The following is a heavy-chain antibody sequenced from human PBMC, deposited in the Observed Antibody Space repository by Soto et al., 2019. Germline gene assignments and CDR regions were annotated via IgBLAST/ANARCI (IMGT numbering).Heavy chain of an antibody. Sequence: VQLLESGGGLVQPGGSLRLSCAASGFTFSNHAMSWVRQAPGKGLEWVSSITAGDAYSHYADFVKGRFTISRDNSKDSLSVRRAGVTATDADVYYCATDCCHSWGFFDYCGQGTVVTVSS. J-gene: IGHJ4*02. D-gene: IGHD2-21*01. CDR2: ITAGDAYS. CDR3: ATDCCHSWGFFDY. V-gene: IGHV3-23*01. CDR1: GFTFSNHA.